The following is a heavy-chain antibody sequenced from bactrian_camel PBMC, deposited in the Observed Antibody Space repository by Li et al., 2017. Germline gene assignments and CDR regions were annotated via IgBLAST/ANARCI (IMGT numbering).Heavy chain of an antibody. Sequence: QLVESGGGSVLAGGSLRLSCSVSGDTVSSRYMAWFRQAPGKEREGLAAIDSDGRTAVADSVKGRFTISQGNAENTLYLQMNSLKSEDTAMYFCAARGLGADCSGPRRSSAEYVYWGQGTQVTVS. J-gene: IGHJ4*01. CDR2: IDSDGRT. V-gene: IGHV3S53*01. CDR1: GDTVSSRY. CDR3: AARGLGADCSGPRRSSAEYVY. D-gene: IGHD3*01.